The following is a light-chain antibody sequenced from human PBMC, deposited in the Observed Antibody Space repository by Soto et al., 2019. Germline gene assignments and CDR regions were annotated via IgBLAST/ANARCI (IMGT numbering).Light chain of an antibody. CDR2: DTS. J-gene: IGKJ4*01. CDR3: KHYHKCQLT. CDR1: QGIGDT. V-gene: IGKV3-15*01. Sequence: FVMRQSPATLSLSPGEGATLSGRASQGIGDTLAFYQHKPGQTPRLLIYDTSTRATGGPTRFSGSRSGAEFTLTIHSMHSADFEVYYCKHYHKCQLTFGGGTQV.